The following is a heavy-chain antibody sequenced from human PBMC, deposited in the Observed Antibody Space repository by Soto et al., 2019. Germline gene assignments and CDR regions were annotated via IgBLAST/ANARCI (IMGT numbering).Heavy chain of an antibody. V-gene: IGHV3-33*01. J-gene: IGHJ4*02. D-gene: IGHD2-2*02. CDR3: ARGIVVVTAAIDY. CDR1: GFTFSSYG. Sequence: PGGSLRLSCAASGFTFSSYGMHWVRQAPGKGLEWVAVIWYDGSNKYYADSVKGRFTISRDNSKNTLYLQMNSLRAEDTAVYYWARGIVVVTAAIDYWGQGNLVTGS. CDR2: IWYDGSNK.